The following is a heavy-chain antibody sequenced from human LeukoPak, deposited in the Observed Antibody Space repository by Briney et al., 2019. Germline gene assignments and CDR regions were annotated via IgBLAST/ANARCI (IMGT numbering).Heavy chain of an antibody. J-gene: IGHJ4*02. D-gene: IGHD6-19*01. CDR2: IYHSGST. CDR1: DGSISSSSYY. Sequence: PSETLSLTCTVSDGSISSSSYYWGWIRQPPGQGLEWIGEIYHSGSTNYNPSLKSRVTISVDKSNNRFSLKLSSVTAAGTSVYYCASKWQWLYSFADWGQGTLVTVSS. CDR3: ASKWQWLYSFAD. V-gene: IGHV4-39*07.